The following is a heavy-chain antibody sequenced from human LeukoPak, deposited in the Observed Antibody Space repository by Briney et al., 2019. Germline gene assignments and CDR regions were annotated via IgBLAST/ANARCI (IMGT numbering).Heavy chain of an antibody. Sequence: ASVKVSCKASGGTFSSYAISWVRQAPGQGLEWMGWISAYNGNTNYAQKLQGRVTMTTDTSTSTAYMELRSLRSDDTAVYYCARVTGTTVTTSGAYHFDYWGQGTLVTVSS. CDR3: ARVTGTTVTTSGAYHFDY. CDR2: ISAYNGNT. CDR1: GGTFSSYA. D-gene: IGHD4-17*01. J-gene: IGHJ4*02. V-gene: IGHV1-18*01.